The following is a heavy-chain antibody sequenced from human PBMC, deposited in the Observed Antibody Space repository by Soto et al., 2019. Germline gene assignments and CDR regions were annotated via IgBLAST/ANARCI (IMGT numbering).Heavy chain of an antibody. J-gene: IGHJ4*02. V-gene: IGHV3-30*18. CDR3: AKSPPAVAGYFDY. CDR1: GFTFSSSG. Sequence: QVQLVESGGGVVQPGRSLRLSCAASGFTFSSSGMHWVRQAPGKGLEWVAVTSFDGSSGYYADSVRGRFTISRDNSNNTLDLQMSSLRAEDTAVYYCAKSPPAVAGYFDYWGQGTLVTVSS. D-gene: IGHD6-19*01. CDR2: TSFDGSSG.